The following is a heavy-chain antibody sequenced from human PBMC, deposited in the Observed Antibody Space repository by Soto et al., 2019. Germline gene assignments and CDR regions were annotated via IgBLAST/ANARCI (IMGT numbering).Heavy chain of an antibody. CDR3: ARGPDYEGYFDY. CDR2: ISAYNGNT. J-gene: IGHJ4*02. D-gene: IGHD4-17*01. V-gene: IGHV1-18*01. Sequence: ASVKVSCKASGYTFTSYGISWVRQAPGQGLEWMGWISAYNGNTNYAQKFQGRVTMTTDTSTSTAYMELSGLRSDDTAVYYCARGPDYEGYFDYWGRGTLVTVSS. CDR1: GYTFTSYG.